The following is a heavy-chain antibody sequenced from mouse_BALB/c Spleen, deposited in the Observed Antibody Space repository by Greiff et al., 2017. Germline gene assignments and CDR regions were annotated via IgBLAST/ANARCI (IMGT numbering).Heavy chain of an antibody. CDR1: GFTFSSYA. Sequence: EVQLVESGGGLVKPGGSLKLSCAASGFTFSSYAMSWVRQSPEKRLEWVAEISSGGSYTYYPDTVTGRFTISRDNAKNTLYLEMSSLRSEDTAMYYCARVTTAPNYFAMDYWGQGTSVTVSS. J-gene: IGHJ4*01. CDR3: ARVTTAPNYFAMDY. D-gene: IGHD1-2*01. CDR2: ISSGGSYT. V-gene: IGHV5-9-4*01.